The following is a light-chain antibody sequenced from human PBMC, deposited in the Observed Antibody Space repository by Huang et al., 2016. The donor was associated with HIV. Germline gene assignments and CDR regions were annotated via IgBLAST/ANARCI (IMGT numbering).Light chain of an antibody. Sequence: EIVLTQSPATLSLSPGERATLSCRASQSVSNYLAWYQQKPGQAPKLLIYDASDRATGIPARFSGSCSGTDFTRTISILEPEDFAIYYCQQRSDWPTFGQGTRLDMK. CDR2: DAS. V-gene: IGKV3-11*01. J-gene: IGKJ5*01. CDR3: QQRSDWPT. CDR1: QSVSNY.